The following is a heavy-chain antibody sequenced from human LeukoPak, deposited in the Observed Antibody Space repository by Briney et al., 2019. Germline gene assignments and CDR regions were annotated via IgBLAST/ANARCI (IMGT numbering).Heavy chain of an antibody. V-gene: IGHV4-39*07. CDR3: ARGRGRYCSGGSCYRGAIVDY. CDR1: GGSISSRSYY. D-gene: IGHD2-15*01. Sequence: SETLSPTCTVSGGSISSRSYYWGWIRQPPGKGLEWIGEINHSGSTNYNPSLKSRVTISVDTSKNQFSLKLSSVTAADTAVYYCARGRGRYCSGGSCYRGAIVDYWGQGTLVTVSS. CDR2: INHSGST. J-gene: IGHJ4*02.